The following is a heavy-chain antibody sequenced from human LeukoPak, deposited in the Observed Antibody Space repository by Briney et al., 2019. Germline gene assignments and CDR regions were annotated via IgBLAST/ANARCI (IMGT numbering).Heavy chain of an antibody. CDR1: GFTFSSYS. D-gene: IGHD3-22*01. CDR3: ARVGDSSGYFYYYYGMDV. CDR2: ISSSSSYI. V-gene: IGHV3-21*01. Sequence: GGSLRLSCAASGFTFSSYSMRWVRQAPGKGLEWVSSISSSSSYIFYADSVKGRFTISRDNAKNSLYLQMNSLRAEDTAVYCCARVGDSSGYFYYYYGMDVWGQGTTVTVSS. J-gene: IGHJ6*02.